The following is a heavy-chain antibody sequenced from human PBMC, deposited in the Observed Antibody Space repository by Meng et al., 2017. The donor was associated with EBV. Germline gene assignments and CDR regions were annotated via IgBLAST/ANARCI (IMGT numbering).Heavy chain of an antibody. D-gene: IGHD3-10*01. CDR3: ASESGRGFTPDY. Sequence: VQVRQSWAEVKKPGSSVKVSCRTSGGTFRSDAVSWVRQAPGQGLEWMGGLIPMVGAPHYAQKFQGRVTIIADESTSTHSMELNSLRSEDTAMYYCASESGRGFTPDYWGQGTLVTVSS. V-gene: IGHV1-69*01. CDR2: LIPMVGAP. CDR1: GGTFRSDA. J-gene: IGHJ4*02.